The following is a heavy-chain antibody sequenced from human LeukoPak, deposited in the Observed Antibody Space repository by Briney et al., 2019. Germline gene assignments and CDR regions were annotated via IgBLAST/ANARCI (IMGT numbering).Heavy chain of an antibody. CDR2: ISSSSSYT. V-gene: IGHV3-11*06. D-gene: IGHD6-13*01. Sequence: GGSLRLSCAASGFTFSDYYMSWIRQAPGKGLEWVSYISSSSSYTNYADPVKGRFTISGDNAKNSLYLQMNSLRAEDTAVYYCARVAAAGIGAFDIWGQGTMVTVSS. J-gene: IGHJ3*02. CDR1: GFTFSDYY. CDR3: ARVAAAGIGAFDI.